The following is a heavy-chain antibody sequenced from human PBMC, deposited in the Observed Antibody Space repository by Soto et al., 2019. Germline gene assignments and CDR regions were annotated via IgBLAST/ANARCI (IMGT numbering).Heavy chain of an antibody. V-gene: IGHV4-39*01. D-gene: IGHD3-22*01. J-gene: IGHJ5*02. CDR2: IYYTGST. CDR3: ARREDYDVSCYYYNSRNWFDL. Sequence: PSETLSLTCTVSGGSISSSTYYWGWIRQPPGKGLEWIGSIYYTGSTYYNPSLRSRVTISVDTSKNQFSLKLSSVTAADTAVYYCARREDYDVSCYYYNSRNWFDLWGPGTLVNVSS. CDR1: GGSISSSTYY.